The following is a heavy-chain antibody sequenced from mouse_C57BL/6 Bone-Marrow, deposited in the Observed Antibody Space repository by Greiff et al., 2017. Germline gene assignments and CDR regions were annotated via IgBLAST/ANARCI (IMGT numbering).Heavy chain of an antibody. CDR3: ARENWDVYFYY. V-gene: IGHV1-52*01. CDR2: IDPSDSET. D-gene: IGHD4-1*01. J-gene: IGHJ2*01. CDR1: GYTFTSYW. Sequence: QVQLQQPGAELVRPGSSVKLSCKASGYTFTSYWMHWVKQRPIQGLEWIGNIDPSDSETHYNQKFKDKATLTVDKSSSTAYMQLSSLTSEDSTVYYCARENWDVYFYYWGQGTTLTVSS.